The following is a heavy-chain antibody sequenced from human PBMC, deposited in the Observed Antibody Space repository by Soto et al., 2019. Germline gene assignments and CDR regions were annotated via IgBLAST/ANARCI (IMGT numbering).Heavy chain of an antibody. J-gene: IGHJ6*02. D-gene: IGHD1-7*01. CDR3: ASNWNYSYYYYGMDV. Sequence: GGSLRLSCAASGFTFSSYAMHWVRQAPGKGLEWVAVISYDGSNKYYADSVKGRFTISRDNSKNTLYLQMNSLRAEDTAVYYCASNWNYSYYYYGMDVWGQGTTVTV. CDR2: ISYDGSNK. CDR1: GFTFSSYA. V-gene: IGHV3-30-3*01.